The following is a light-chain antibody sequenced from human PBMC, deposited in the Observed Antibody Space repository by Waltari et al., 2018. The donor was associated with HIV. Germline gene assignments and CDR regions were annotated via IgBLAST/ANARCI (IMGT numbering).Light chain of an antibody. Sequence: QSALTQPPSASGSPGQSVTLSCTGTGRDVGGYKYVSWYQQHPGKAPKLMIHDVSKPPAGVPDRFSGAKSRNTASLTVSGLQAEDEADYDCSSYAGSNNWVVFGGGTKLTVL. CDR2: DVS. CDR3: SSYAGSNNWVV. V-gene: IGLV2-8*01. J-gene: IGLJ2*01. CDR1: GRDVGGYKY.